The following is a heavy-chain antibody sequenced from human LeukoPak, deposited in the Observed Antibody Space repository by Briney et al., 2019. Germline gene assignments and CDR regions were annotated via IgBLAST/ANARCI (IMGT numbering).Heavy chain of an antibody. CDR3: TTDPALAYCGGDCYSFDY. Sequence: GGSLRLSCAASGFTFSNAWMSWVRQAPGKGLEWVGRIKSKTDGGTTDYAAPVKGRFTISRDDSKNTLYLQMNSLKTQDTAVYYCTTDPALAYCGGDCYSFDYRGQGTLVTVSS. V-gene: IGHV3-15*01. CDR2: IKSKTDGGTT. CDR1: GFTFSNAW. D-gene: IGHD2-21*02. J-gene: IGHJ4*02.